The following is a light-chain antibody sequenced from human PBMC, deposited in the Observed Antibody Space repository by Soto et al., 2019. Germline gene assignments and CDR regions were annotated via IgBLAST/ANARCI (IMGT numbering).Light chain of an antibody. Sequence: EIVLTQSPGTLSLSPGERATLSCRASQTIRGDFLAWYQQRPGQSPRLLLSAASNRATGIPDRFSASGSGTDFTLTIRRLETEDFAVYYCQQYGTSPLTFGGGTKVDIK. V-gene: IGKV3-20*01. CDR3: QQYGTSPLT. CDR1: QTIRGDF. J-gene: IGKJ4*01. CDR2: AAS.